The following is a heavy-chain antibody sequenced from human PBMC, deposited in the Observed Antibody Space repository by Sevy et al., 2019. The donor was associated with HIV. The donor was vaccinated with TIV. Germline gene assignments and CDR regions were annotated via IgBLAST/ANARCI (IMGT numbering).Heavy chain of an antibody. CDR2: IIPIFGTA. Sequence: ASVKVSCKASGGTFSSYAISWVRQAPGQGLEWMGGIIPIFGTANYAQKFQGRVTIIADKSTSTAYMELSSLRSEDTAVYYCARSRLILRFLEWLSRGAFDIWGQGTMVTVSS. CDR3: ARSRLILRFLEWLSRGAFDI. V-gene: IGHV1-69*06. CDR1: GGTFSSYA. D-gene: IGHD3-3*01. J-gene: IGHJ3*02.